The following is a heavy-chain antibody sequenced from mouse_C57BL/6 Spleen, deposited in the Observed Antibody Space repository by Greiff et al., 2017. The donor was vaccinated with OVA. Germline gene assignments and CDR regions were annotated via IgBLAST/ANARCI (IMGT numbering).Heavy chain of an antibody. D-gene: IGHD2-4*01. V-gene: IGHV2-2*01. CDR1: GFSLTSYG. J-gene: IGHJ2*01. CDR3: ARSLYDYGGDFDY. Sequence: VKLVESGPGLVQPSQSLSITCTVSGFSLTSYGVHWVRQSPGKGLEWLGVIWSGGSTDYNAAFISRLSISKDNSNSQVFFKMNSLQADDTAIYYCARSLYDYGGDFDYWGQGTTLTVSS. CDR2: IWSGGST.